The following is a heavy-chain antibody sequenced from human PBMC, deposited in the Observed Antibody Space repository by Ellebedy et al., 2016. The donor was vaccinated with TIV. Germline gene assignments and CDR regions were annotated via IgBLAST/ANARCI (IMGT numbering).Heavy chain of an antibody. CDR1: GGTFSNYG. CDR3: ATDSGPAENPYCRGGSCWGWFDP. J-gene: IGHJ5*02. V-gene: IGHV1-69*13. CDR2: IIPIFATP. Sequence: AASVKVSCKASGGTFSNYGINWVRQAPGQGLEWMGGIIPIFATPNYAQKFQGRLTITADESTSTAYMELSSLTSEDTAVYYCATDSGPAENPYCRGGSCWGWFDPWGQGTLVTVSS. D-gene: IGHD2-15*01.